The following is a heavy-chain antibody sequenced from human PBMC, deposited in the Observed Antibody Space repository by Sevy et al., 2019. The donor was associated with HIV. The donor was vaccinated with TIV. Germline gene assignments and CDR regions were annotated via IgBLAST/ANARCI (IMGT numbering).Heavy chain of an antibody. Sequence: GGSLRLSCAAFGFTFSNYGMTWDRQAPGKGLEWGSSVSGSGGKRYNTHSVKGRFTISRDNSKNTLYLQMNSLRAEDTAVYYCARRGNYYGDAFDFWGQGTVVTVSS. J-gene: IGHJ3*01. CDR2: VSGSGGKR. V-gene: IGHV3-23*01. D-gene: IGHD3-10*01. CDR1: GFTFSNYG. CDR3: ARRGNYYGDAFDF.